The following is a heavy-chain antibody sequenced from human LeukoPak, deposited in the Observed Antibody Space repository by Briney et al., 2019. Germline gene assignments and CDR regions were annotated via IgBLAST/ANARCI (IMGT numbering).Heavy chain of an antibody. CDR1: GGSFSGYY. CDR2: INHSGST. D-gene: IGHD3-3*01. Sequence: PSETLSLTCAVYGGSFSGYYWSWIRQPPGKGLEWIGEINHSGSTNYNPSLKSRVTISVDTSKNQFSLKLSSVTAADTAVYYCARALYYDFWSGYSNWFDPWGQGTLVTVSS. CDR3: ARALYYDFWSGYSNWFDP. V-gene: IGHV4-34*01. J-gene: IGHJ5*02.